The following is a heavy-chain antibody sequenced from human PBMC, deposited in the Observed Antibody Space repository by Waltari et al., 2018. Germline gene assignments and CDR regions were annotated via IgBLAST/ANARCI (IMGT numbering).Heavy chain of an antibody. D-gene: IGHD2-15*01. CDR3: AKDWGYCSGGSCSYFDY. Sequence: EVQMLESGGGLVQPGGSLRLSCAASGFTFRRYTVTWVRQAPGEGLEGVSSISGSGTSTYYADSVKGRFTISRDNSKNTLYLQMNSLRAEDTAVYYCAKDWGYCSGGSCSYFDYWGQGTLVTVSS. V-gene: IGHV3-23*01. J-gene: IGHJ4*02. CDR2: ISGSGTST. CDR1: GFTFRRYT.